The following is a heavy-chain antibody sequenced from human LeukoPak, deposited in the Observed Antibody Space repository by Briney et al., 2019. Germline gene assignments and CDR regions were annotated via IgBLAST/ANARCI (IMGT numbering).Heavy chain of an antibody. CDR1: GGSISSYY. J-gene: IGHJ4*02. CDR3: ARAYSSSSNFDY. Sequence: SQTLSLTCTVSGGSISSYYWSWIRQPPGKGLEWIGYIYYSGSTNYNPSLKSRVTISVETSKNQFSLKLRSVTAADTAVYYCARAYSSSSNFDYWGQGTLVTVSS. CDR2: IYYSGST. D-gene: IGHD6-6*01. V-gene: IGHV4-59*01.